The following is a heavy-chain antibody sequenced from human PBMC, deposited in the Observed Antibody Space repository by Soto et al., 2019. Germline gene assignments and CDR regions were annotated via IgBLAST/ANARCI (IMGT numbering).Heavy chain of an antibody. CDR2: INHSGST. V-gene: IGHV4-34*01. J-gene: IGHJ4*02. D-gene: IGHD3-22*01. CDR3: ARGNDYDSPADY. CDR1: GGSFSGYY. Sequence: KPSETLSLTCAVYGGSFSGYYWSWIRQPPGKGLEWIGEINHSGSTNYNPSLKSRVTISVDTSKNQFSLKLSSVTAADTAVYYCARGNDYDSPADYWGQGTLVTVSS.